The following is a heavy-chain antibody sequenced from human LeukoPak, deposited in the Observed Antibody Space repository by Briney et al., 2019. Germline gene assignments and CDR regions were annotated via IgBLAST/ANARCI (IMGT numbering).Heavy chain of an antibody. D-gene: IGHD3-22*01. V-gene: IGHV3-30*03. CDR1: GFTFSSYG. Sequence: PGRSLRLSCAASGFTFSSYGMHWVRQAPGEGLEWVAVISYDGSNKYYADSVKGRFTISRDNSKNTLYLQMNSLRAEDTAVYYCARDANYYDSSGYYFGLDYWGQGTLVTVSS. CDR3: ARDANYYDSSGYYFGLDY. J-gene: IGHJ4*02. CDR2: ISYDGSNK.